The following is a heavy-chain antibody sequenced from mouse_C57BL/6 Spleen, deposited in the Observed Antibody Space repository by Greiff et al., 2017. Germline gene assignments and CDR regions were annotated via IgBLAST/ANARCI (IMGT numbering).Heavy chain of an antibody. V-gene: IGHV1-4*01. D-gene: IGHD2-4*01. CDR2: INPSSGYT. CDR3: ARSDYDGAWFAY. Sequence: VQLQQSGAELARPGASVKMSCKASGYTFTSYTMHWVKQRPGQGLEWIGYINPSSGYTKYNQKFKDQATLTADKSSSTDYMQLSSLTSEASAVYYCARSDYDGAWFAYWGQGTLVTVSA. CDR1: GYTFTSYT. J-gene: IGHJ3*01.